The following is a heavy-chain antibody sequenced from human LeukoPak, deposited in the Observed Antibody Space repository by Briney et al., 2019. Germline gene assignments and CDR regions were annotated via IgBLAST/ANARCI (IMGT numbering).Heavy chain of an antibody. CDR2: IHYSRST. CDR1: GGSLSSYY. J-gene: IGHJ6*03. Sequence: PSETLSLTCTVSGGSLSSYYWSWLRQPPGKGLEWIGYIHYSRSTHYNPSLKSRVTISVDTSKNQVSLKLRSVTAADTAVYYCARTTEGYAGGPGYSYYYYMDVWGKGTTVTISS. CDR3: ARTTEGYAGGPGYSYYYYMDV. D-gene: IGHD5-12*01. V-gene: IGHV4-59*01.